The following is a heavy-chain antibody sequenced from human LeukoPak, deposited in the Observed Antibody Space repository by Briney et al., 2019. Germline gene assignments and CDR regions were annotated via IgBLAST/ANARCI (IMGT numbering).Heavy chain of an antibody. CDR2: ISGSGGST. CDR3: AKDTDYYDSSGYYYLDY. J-gene: IGHJ4*02. CDR1: GFTFSSYA. Sequence: GSLRLSCAASGFTFSSYAMSCVRQAPGKGLEWVSAISGSGGSTYYADSVKGRFTISRDNSKNTLYLQMNSLRAEDTAVYYCAKDTDYYDSSGYYYLDYWGQGTLVTVSS. D-gene: IGHD3-22*01. V-gene: IGHV3-23*01.